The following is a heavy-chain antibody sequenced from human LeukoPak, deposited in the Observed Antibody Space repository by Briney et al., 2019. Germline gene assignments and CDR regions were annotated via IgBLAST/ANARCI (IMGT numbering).Heavy chain of an antibody. CDR2: ISSSGSTI. CDR3: ARAPTAMVLDYMDV. CDR1: GFSFSTYS. D-gene: IGHD5-18*01. J-gene: IGHJ6*03. Sequence: PGGSLRLSCAASGFSFSTYSMNWVRQAPGKGLEWISYISSSGSTIYYADSVKGRFTISRDNAKNSLYLQMNSLRAEDTAVYYCARAPTAMVLDYMDVWGKGTTVTVSS. V-gene: IGHV3-48*01.